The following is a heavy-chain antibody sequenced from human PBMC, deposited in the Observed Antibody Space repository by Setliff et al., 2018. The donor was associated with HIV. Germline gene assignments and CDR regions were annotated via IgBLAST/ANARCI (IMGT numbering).Heavy chain of an antibody. CDR2: IYYSGSI. J-gene: IGHJ4*02. CDR1: GYSISSTNW. CDR3: AREQREVSTYYFDY. V-gene: IGHV4-28*03. D-gene: IGHD5-18*01. Sequence: PSETLSLTCAVSGYSISSTNWWGWLRQPPGKGLEWIGYIYYSGSINYNPSLKSRVTMAVDTSKNQFSLRLRSVTAVDTAVYYCAREQREVSTYYFDYWAQGSLVTVSS.